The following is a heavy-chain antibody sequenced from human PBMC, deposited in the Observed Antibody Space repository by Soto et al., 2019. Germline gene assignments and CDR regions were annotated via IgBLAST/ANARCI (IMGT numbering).Heavy chain of an antibody. CDR1: GDSVSSNTAA. CDR3: ARDSSGYYFRYFDC. CDR2: TYYRSQWFD. J-gene: IGHJ4*02. D-gene: IGHD3-22*01. V-gene: IGHV6-1*01. Sequence: PSQTLSLTCAISGDSVSSNTAAWNWIRQSPSRGLEWLGRTYYRSQWFDDYAESVKSRISITPDTSKNQFSLQLNSVTPEDTAVYYCARDSSGYYFRYFDCWGQGTLVTVSS.